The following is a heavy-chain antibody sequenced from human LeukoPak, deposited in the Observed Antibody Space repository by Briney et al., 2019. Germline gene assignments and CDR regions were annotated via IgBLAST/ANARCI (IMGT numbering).Heavy chain of an antibody. CDR1: GFTVSSNY. J-gene: IGHJ6*02. V-gene: IGHV3-53*05. Sequence: GGSLGLSCAASGFTVSSNYMSWVRQAPGKGLEWVSVIYRGGSTYYAASVKGRFTISRDNSKNTLHLQMNSLRAEDTAVYYCARDHEWELNYYYGMDVWGQGTTVTVSS. CDR2: IYRGGST. CDR3: ARDHEWELNYYYGMDV. D-gene: IGHD1-26*01.